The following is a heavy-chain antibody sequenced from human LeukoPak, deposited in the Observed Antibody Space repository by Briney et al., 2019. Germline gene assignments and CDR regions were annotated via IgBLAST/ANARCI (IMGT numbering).Heavy chain of an antibody. CDR3: ARDRITIFGVVTYYYYYYMDV. D-gene: IGHD3-3*01. CDR1: GFTFSDYY. CDR2: ISSSGSTI. V-gene: IGHV3-11*01. J-gene: IGHJ6*03. Sequence: GGSLRLSCAASGFTFSDYYMSWIRQAPGKGLEWAAYISSSGSTIYYADSVKGRFTISRDNAKNSLYLQMNSLRAEDTAVYYCARDRITIFGVVTYYYYYYMDVWGKGTTVTVSS.